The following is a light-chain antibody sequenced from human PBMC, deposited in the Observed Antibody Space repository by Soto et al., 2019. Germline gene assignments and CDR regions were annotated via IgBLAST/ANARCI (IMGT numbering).Light chain of an antibody. V-gene: IGLV6-57*04. CDR3: QSYDSDFVV. CDR2: EDS. J-gene: IGLJ2*01. CDR1: SGSIASNY. Sequence: NFMLTQPHSVSESPGKTVTISCTRSSGSIASNYVQWYQQRPGSAPTPVIYEDSQRPSGVPDRFSGSIDSSSNSASLTISRLKTEDEADYYCQSYDSDFVVFGGGTKVTVL.